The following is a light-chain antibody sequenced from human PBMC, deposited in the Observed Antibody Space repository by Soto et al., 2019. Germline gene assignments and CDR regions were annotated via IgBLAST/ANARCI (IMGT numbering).Light chain of an antibody. CDR1: SSDVGGYNY. J-gene: IGLJ2*01. Sequence: QSALTQPASVSGSPGQSITISCTGTSSDVGGYNYVSWYQQHPDKAPKLLIFEVSNRPSGVSNRFSGSKSGNTASLTISGLQAEDEADYYCSSYTSTSPVVVGGGTKVTVL. CDR2: EVS. CDR3: SSYTSTSPVV. V-gene: IGLV2-14*01.